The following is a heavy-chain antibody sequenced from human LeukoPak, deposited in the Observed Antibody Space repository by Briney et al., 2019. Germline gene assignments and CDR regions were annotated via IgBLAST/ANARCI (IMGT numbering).Heavy chain of an antibody. CDR3: AKELVAAAGEGYFDY. Sequence: GGSLRLSWAASGFTFDDYAMHWVRQAPGKGLEWVSGISWNSGSIGYADSVKGRFTISRDNAKNSLYLQMNSLRAEDTALYYCAKELVAAAGEGYFDYWGQGTLVTVSS. D-gene: IGHD6-13*01. V-gene: IGHV3-9*01. CDR1: GFTFDDYA. J-gene: IGHJ4*02. CDR2: ISWNSGSI.